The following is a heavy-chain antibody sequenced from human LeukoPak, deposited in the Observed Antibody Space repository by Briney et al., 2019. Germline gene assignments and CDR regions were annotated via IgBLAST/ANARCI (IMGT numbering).Heavy chain of an antibody. CDR2: IYSGGSI. J-gene: IGHJ4*02. CDR1: GFTVSSNY. V-gene: IGHV3-66*02. D-gene: IGHD1-26*01. CDR3: ARDRSGSYGY. Sequence: GGSLRLSCAASGFTVSSNYMSWVRQAPGKGLEWVSVIYSGGSIYYADSVKGRFTISRDNSKNTLYLQMNSLRAEDTAVYYCARDRSGSYGYWGQGTLVTVSS.